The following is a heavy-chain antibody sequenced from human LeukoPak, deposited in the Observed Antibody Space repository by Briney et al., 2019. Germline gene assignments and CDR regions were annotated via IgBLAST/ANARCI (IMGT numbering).Heavy chain of an antibody. CDR3: TTTIPPGDWLFDI. J-gene: IGHJ3*02. V-gene: IGHV1-69*05. D-gene: IGHD3-22*01. Sequence: ASVKVSCKASGGTFSSYAISWVRQAPGQRLEWMGGIIPIFGTANYAQKFQGRVAITTDESTSTAYMELSSLRSEDTAVYYCTTTIPPGDWLFDIWGQGTMVTVSS. CDR2: IIPIFGTA. CDR1: GGTFSSYA.